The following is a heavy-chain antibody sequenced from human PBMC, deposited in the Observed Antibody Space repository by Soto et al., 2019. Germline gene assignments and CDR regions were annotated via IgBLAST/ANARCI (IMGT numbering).Heavy chain of an antibody. CDR2: ISGSGGST. Sequence: GGSLRLSCAASGFTFSSYAMSWVRQAPGKGLGWVSAISGSGGSTYYADSVKGRFTISRDNSKNTLYLQMNSLRAEDTAVYYCAKTWAYYDLWSGYLGYWGQGTLVIVSS. D-gene: IGHD3-3*01. CDR3: AKTWAYYDLWSGYLGY. CDR1: GFTFSSYA. J-gene: IGHJ4*02. V-gene: IGHV3-23*01.